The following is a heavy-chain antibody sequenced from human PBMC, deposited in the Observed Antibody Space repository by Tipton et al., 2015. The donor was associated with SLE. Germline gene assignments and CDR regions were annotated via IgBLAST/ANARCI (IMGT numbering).Heavy chain of an antibody. V-gene: IGHV4-34*01. CDR1: GGSISSYP. J-gene: IGHJ4*02. CDR3: AREGGALRSAYPTNFDY. CDR2: INDSGSA. Sequence: GLVKPSETLSLTCSVSGGSISSYPWSWIRQSPGKGLEWIGEINDSGSANYNPSLKSRVSMSVDTSENQVSLRLSSATAADTAVYYCAREGGALRSAYPTNFDYWGQGTLVTVSS. D-gene: IGHD3-3*01.